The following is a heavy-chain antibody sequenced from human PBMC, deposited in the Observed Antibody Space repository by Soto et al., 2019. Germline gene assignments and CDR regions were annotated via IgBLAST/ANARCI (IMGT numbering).Heavy chain of an antibody. Sequence: QVQLVESGGGVVQPGRSLRLSCAASGFTFSNYAMHWVRQAPGKGLEWVTIIWYDGSKKNYPDSVKGRFTTSRDNSKNTLYLQMISLRVEDTAVYYCARDSGGDYHNYYMDVWGKGTTVTVSS. D-gene: IGHD4-17*01. V-gene: IGHV3-33*01. J-gene: IGHJ6*03. CDR1: GFTFSNYA. CDR3: ARDSGGDYHNYYMDV. CDR2: IWYDGSKK.